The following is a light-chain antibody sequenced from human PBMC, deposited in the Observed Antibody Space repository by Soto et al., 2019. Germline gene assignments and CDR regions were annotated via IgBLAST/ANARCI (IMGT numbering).Light chain of an antibody. CDR1: QSLTSRY. Sequence: EIVLTQSPGTLSLSPGERATLSCRASQSLTSRYLAWYRQKPGQAPRLLIYGASTRATGVPTRFSGSGSGTEFTLTISSPQSEDFAVYYCQQYNNWPPTFGQGTRLEIK. CDR3: QQYNNWPPT. J-gene: IGKJ5*01. CDR2: GAS. V-gene: IGKV3-15*01.